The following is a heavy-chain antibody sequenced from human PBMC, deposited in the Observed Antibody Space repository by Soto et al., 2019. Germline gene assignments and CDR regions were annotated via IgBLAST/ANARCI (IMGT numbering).Heavy chain of an antibody. CDR1: GYTFTGYY. CDR3: AREGGGIRYFDWPGVDYYYYYYGMDV. D-gene: IGHD3-9*01. V-gene: IGHV1-2*04. CDR2: INPNSGGT. Sequence: ASVKVSCKASGYTFTGYYMHWVRQAPGQGLEWMGWINPNSGGTNYAQKFQGWVAVTRDTSISTAYMELSRLRSDDTAVYYCAREGGGIRYFDWPGVDYYYYYYGMDVWGQGTTVTVSS. J-gene: IGHJ6*02.